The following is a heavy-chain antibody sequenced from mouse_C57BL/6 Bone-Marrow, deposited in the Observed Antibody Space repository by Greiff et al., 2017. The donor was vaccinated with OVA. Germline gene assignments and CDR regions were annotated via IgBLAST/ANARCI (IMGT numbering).Heavy chain of an antibody. J-gene: IGHJ1*03. CDR2: IDPSDSYT. Sequence: VQLQQPGAELVMPGASVKLSCKASGYTFTSYWMHWVKQRPGQGLEWIGEIDPSDSYTNYNQQFKGKSTLTVDKSSSTDYMQLSSLTSEDSAVYYCARRGNYYGSSFWYFDVWGTGTTVTVSS. V-gene: IGHV1-69*01. D-gene: IGHD1-1*01. CDR1: GYTFTSYW. CDR3: ARRGNYYGSSFWYFDV.